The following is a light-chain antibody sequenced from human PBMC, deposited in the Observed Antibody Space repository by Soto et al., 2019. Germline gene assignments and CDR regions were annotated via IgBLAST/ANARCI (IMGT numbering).Light chain of an antibody. CDR1: SSDVGSYNL. CDR3: CSYAGSSTVL. Sequence: QSALTQPASVSGSPGQSITISCTGTSSDVGSYNLVSWYQQHPGKAPKLMIYEGSERSSGVSNRFSGSKSGNTASLTISGLQAEDEADYYCCSYAGSSTVLFGGGTKLTVL. V-gene: IGLV2-23*01. CDR2: EGS. J-gene: IGLJ3*02.